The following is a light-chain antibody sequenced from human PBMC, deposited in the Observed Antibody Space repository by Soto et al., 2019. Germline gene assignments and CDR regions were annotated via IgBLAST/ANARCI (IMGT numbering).Light chain of an antibody. CDR1: SSDVGAYNF. J-gene: IGLJ1*01. CDR2: HVT. CDR3: SSYAGSTAIDV. Sequence: QSALTQPPSASGSRGQSVTISCTGTSSDVGAYNFVSWYQQLPGKAPKLMIYHVTERPSGVPDRFSGSKSGNTASLTISGLQAEDEADYYCSSYAGSTAIDVFGTGTKVTVL. V-gene: IGLV2-8*01.